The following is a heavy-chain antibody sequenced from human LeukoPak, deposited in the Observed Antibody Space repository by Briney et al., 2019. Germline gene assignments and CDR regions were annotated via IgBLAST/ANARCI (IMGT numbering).Heavy chain of an antibody. CDR3: ARDEQYFDY. CDR1: GDSISTYY. J-gene: IGHJ4*02. D-gene: IGHD1/OR15-1a*01. V-gene: IGHV4-59*01. Sequence: PSETLSLTCTVSGDSISTYYWSWIRQPPGKGLEWIGYIYYSGSTNYNPSLKSRVTISVDTSKNQFSLKLSSVTAADTAVYYCARDEQYFDYWGQGTLVTVSS. CDR2: IYYSGST.